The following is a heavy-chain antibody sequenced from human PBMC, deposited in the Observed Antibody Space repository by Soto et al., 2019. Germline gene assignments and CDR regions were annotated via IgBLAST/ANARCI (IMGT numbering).Heavy chain of an antibody. J-gene: IGHJ3*02. CDR1: GGSISTYY. Sequence: SETLSLTCTLSGGSISTYYWSWIRQPPGKGLEWIGYIYYSGSTNYNPSLKSRVTISVDTSKNQFSLKLSSVTAADTAVYYCARGGIYDAFDIWGQGTMVTVSS. CDR2: IYYSGST. CDR3: ARGGIYDAFDI. V-gene: IGHV4-59*01.